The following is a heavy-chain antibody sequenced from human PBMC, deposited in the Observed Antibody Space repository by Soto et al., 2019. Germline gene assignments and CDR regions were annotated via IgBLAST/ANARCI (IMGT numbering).Heavy chain of an antibody. Sequence: GGSLRLSCAASGFTFSSYAMSWVRQAPGKGLEWVSAISGSGGSTYYADSVKGRFTISRDNSKNTLYLQMNSLRAEDTAVYYCAKDRPSITIFGVVDAFDIWGQGTMVTVS. CDR1: GFTFSSYA. CDR2: ISGSGGST. V-gene: IGHV3-23*01. CDR3: AKDRPSITIFGVVDAFDI. J-gene: IGHJ3*02. D-gene: IGHD3-3*01.